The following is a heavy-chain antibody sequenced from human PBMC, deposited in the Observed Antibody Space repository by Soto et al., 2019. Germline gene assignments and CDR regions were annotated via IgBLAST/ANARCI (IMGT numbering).Heavy chain of an antibody. Sequence: SETLSLTCTVSGGSVSSGSYYWSWIRQPPGKGLEWIGYIYYSGSTNYNPSLKSRVTISVDTSKNQFSLKLSSVTAADTAVYYCARDMMMITFGGVIVRAFDYWGQGTLVTVSS. D-gene: IGHD3-16*02. V-gene: IGHV4-61*01. J-gene: IGHJ4*02. CDR2: IYYSGST. CDR1: GGSVSSGSYY. CDR3: ARDMMMITFGGVIVRAFDY.